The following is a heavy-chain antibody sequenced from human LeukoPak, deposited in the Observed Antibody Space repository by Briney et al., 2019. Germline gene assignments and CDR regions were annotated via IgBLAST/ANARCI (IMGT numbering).Heavy chain of an antibody. V-gene: IGHV3-21*01. Sequence: GGSLRLSCAASGFTFSSTSMSWVRQAPGKGLEWVSSISSSSSYIYYADSVKGRFTISRDNAKNSLYLQMNSLRAEDTAVYYCAREGGSLSHFNFDYWGQGTLVTVSS. J-gene: IGHJ4*02. CDR1: GFTFSSTS. CDR3: AREGGSLSHFNFDY. D-gene: IGHD1-26*01. CDR2: ISSSSSYI.